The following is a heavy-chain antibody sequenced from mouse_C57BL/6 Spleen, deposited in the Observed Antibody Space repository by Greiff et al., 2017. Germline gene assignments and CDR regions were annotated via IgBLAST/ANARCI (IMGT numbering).Heavy chain of an antibody. CDR1: GYTFTDYY. Sequence: VQLQQSGPELVKPGASVKISCKASGYTFTDYYMNWVKQSHGKSLEWIGDINPNNGGTSYNQKFKGKATLTVDKSSSTAYMELRSLTSEDSAVXYCARGGWDDYWGQGTTLTVSS. CDR3: ARGGWDDY. CDR2: INPNNGGT. J-gene: IGHJ2*01. V-gene: IGHV1-26*01. D-gene: IGHD4-1*01.